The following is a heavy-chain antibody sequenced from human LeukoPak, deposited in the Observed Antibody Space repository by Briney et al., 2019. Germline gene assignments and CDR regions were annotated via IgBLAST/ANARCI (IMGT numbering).Heavy chain of an antibody. CDR2: ITRSSTYI. CDR3: PRDRLRGGKGGNYYYYRDV. V-gene: IGHV3-21*01. J-gene: IGHJ6*03. D-gene: IGHD3-16*01. Sequence: PVGSLRLSCAASGFTFSTYNMNWVRQAPGKGLEWVSSITRSSTYIYYADSVQGRFTISRDNATNSLYLQMNSLRDEDTTVYYFPRDRLRGGKGGNYYYYRDVWGKGTTVTISS. CDR1: GFTFSTYN.